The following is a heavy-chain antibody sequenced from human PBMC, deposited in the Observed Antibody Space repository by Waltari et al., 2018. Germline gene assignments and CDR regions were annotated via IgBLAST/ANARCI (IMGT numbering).Heavy chain of an antibody. Sequence: QVQLQESGPGLVKPSETLSLTCTVSGGSISSYYWSWIRQPPGKGLEWIGYIYFRGSTNYIPALRSRVTISVDTSKNQFSLKLSSVTAADTAVYYCARGLGYYYYYYMDVWGKGTTVTVSS. V-gene: IGHV4-59*01. CDR3: ARGLGYYYYYYMDV. CDR1: GGSISSYY. J-gene: IGHJ6*03. CDR2: IYFRGST. D-gene: IGHD6-6*01.